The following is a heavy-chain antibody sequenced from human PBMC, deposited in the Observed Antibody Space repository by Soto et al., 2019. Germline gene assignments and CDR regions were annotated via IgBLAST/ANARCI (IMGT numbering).Heavy chain of an antibody. CDR2: IYHSGST. Sequence: SETLSLTCAVSSGSISSSNWWSWVRQPPGKGLEWIGEIYHSGSTNYNPSLKSRVTISVDKSKNQFSLKLSSVTAADTAVYYCARESALGYYYYMDVWGKGTTVTVSS. CDR3: ARESALGYYYYMDV. J-gene: IGHJ6*03. D-gene: IGHD7-27*01. CDR1: SGSISSSNW. V-gene: IGHV4-4*02.